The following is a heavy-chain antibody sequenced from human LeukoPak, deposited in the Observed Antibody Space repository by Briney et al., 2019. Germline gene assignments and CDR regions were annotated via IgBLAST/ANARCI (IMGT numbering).Heavy chain of an antibody. J-gene: IGHJ6*03. CDR2: IYYSGSI. V-gene: IGHV4-39*02. Sequence: PSETLSLTCTVSGCSISSSSYYWGWIRQPPGKGLEWIGSIYYSGSIYYNPSLKSRVTISVDTSKNQFSLKLSSVTAADTAVYYCATESFDYMDVWGKGTTVTVSS. CDR1: GCSISSSSYY. CDR3: ATESFDYMDV.